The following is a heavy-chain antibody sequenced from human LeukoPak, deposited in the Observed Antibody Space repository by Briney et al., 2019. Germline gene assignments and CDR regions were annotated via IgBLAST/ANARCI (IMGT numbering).Heavy chain of an antibody. CDR2: IYSGGST. Sequence: SGGSVRLSCAASGFTLSSNYMSWLRQAPGKGLEWVSVIYSGGSTYYADSVKGRFTISRDNSKNTLYLQMNSLRAEDTAVYYCARTSPLSTVTYWGQGTLVTVSS. D-gene: IGHD4-11*01. V-gene: IGHV3-53*01. CDR3: ARTSPLSTVTY. CDR1: GFTLSSNY. J-gene: IGHJ4*02.